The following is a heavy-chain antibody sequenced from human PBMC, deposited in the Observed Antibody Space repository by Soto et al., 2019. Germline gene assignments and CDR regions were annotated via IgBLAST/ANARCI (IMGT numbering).Heavy chain of an antibody. D-gene: IGHD4-17*01. CDR1: GGSVSNKTYY. CDR2: VYYSGTT. J-gene: IGHJ4*02. V-gene: IGHV4-61*01. Sequence: SETLSLTCSVSGGSVSNKTYYWSWILQPPGKRLEWIGYVYYSGTTNYNPSLKSRVTISVDLSKNQFSLRLSSVTTADTALYYCARTTAVPNTLRSRYYFDYWGQGTLVTVSS. CDR3: ARTTAVPNTLRSRYYFDY.